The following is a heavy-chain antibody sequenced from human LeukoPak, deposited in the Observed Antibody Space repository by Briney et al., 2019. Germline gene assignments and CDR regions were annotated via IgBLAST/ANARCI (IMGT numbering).Heavy chain of an antibody. Sequence: SETLSLTCTVSGFSISSFYRNWIRQPPGKGLEWVGYVFYSGNTNYNPSLGSRVTISEDTSKNQFSLNLNSLTAADTAVYYLTRGLPGRDPVDVWGQGTVVTVSS. CDR2: VFYSGNT. D-gene: IGHD3-16*01. CDR3: TRGLPGRDPVDV. CDR1: GFSISSFY. V-gene: IGHV4-59*13. J-gene: IGHJ3*01.